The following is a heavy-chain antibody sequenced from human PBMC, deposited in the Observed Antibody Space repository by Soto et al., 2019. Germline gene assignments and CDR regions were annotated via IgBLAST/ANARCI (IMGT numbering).Heavy chain of an antibody. CDR3: ARDFAYFDS. CDR1: GGPFKGGSYS. J-gene: IGHJ4*02. Sequence: PSETLSLTCTVSGGPFKGGSYSWSWIRQPPGKGLEWIGYVYHTGRTSYNPSLKSRVSIPMDTSKNQFSLNLDSVTAADTAVYFCARDFAYFDSWGQGTLVTVSS. D-gene: IGHD3-3*01. V-gene: IGHV4-61*01. CDR2: VYHTGRT.